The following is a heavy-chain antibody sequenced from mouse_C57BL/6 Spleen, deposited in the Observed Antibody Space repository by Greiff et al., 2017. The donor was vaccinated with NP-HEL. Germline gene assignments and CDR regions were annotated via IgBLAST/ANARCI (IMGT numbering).Heavy chain of an antibody. Sequence: VQLQQSGAELVRPGASVTLSCKASGYTFTDYELHWVKQTPVHGLEWIGAIDPETGGTAYNQKFKGKAILTADKSSSTAYMELRSLTSEDSAVYYCTSFYGGYFDYWGQGTTLTVSS. CDR3: TSFYGGYFDY. D-gene: IGHD1-1*01. V-gene: IGHV1-15*01. J-gene: IGHJ2*01. CDR1: GYTFTDYE. CDR2: IDPETGGT.